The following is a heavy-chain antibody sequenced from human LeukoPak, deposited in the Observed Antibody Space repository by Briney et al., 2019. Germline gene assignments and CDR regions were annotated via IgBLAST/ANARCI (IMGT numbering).Heavy chain of an antibody. D-gene: IGHD1-26*01. CDR3: ASTLVGALYFDY. CDR1: GFTFSSYA. J-gene: IGHJ4*02. Sequence: GGSLRLSCAASGFTFSSYAMSWVRQAPGKGLEWVSAISGSGGSTYYADSVKGRFTISRDNSKNTLYLQMNSLRAEDTAVYYCASTLVGALYFDYWGQGTLVTVSS. CDR2: ISGSGGST. V-gene: IGHV3-23*01.